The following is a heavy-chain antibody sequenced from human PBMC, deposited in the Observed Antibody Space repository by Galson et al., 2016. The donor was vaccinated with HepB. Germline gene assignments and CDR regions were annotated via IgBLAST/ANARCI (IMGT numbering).Heavy chain of an antibody. CDR3: ARGWAGSGWSV. CDR2: TYYRSKWYF. D-gene: IGHD6-19*01. CDR1: GDSVSSKTSA. V-gene: IGHV6-1*01. J-gene: IGHJ6*04. Sequence: AISGDSVSSKTSAWNWIRQSPSRGLEWLGRTYYRSKWYFDYAESLKGRITINPDTSRNQFSLHLNSVTPGDTAVYYCARGWAGSGWSVWGKGTTVTVSS.